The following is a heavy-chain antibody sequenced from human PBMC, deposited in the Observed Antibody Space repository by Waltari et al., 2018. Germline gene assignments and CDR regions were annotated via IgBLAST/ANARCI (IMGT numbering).Heavy chain of an antibody. V-gene: IGHV2-5*01. J-gene: IGHJ5*02. CDR3: AHRRKVRSDSNWFDP. CDR2: IYWNADK. Sequence: ITGKESGRARVKPTQTLTLTYNFSRCSLTTSDVGLIRSQHTPGKAVDRLALIYWNADKRYSPSLKSRLTITKDTSKNQVVLTMTNMDPVDTATYYCAHRRKVRSDSNWFDPWGQGTLVTVSS. D-gene: IGHD2-21*02. CDR1: RCSLTTSDVG.